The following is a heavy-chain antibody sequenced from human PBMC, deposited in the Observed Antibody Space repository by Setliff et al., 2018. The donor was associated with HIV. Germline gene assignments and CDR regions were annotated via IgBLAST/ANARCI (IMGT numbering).Heavy chain of an antibody. CDR1: GFTFGDYA. V-gene: IGHV3-49*04. J-gene: IGHJ6*02. D-gene: IGHD2-21*01. CDR2: IRTKAIGGTT. Sequence: GGSLRLSCTASGFTFGDYAMSWVRQAPGKGLEWVAFIRTKAIGGTTEHAASVRGRFTISRDDSKNTLYLQMNSLKIEDTAVYFCATDNGPSYSMDIWGQGTTVTVSS. CDR3: ATDNGPSYSMDI.